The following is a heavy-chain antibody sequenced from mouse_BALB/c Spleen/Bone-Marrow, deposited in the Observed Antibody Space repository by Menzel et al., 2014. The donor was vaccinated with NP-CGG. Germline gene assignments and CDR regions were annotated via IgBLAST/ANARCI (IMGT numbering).Heavy chain of an antibody. CDR2: ISSGGSYT. Sequence: EVKLVESGGDLVKPGGSLKLSCAASGFTFSSYGMSWVRQTPDKRLEWVATISSGGSYTYYPDSVKGRFTISRDNAKNTLYLQMSSLKSEDTAMNYCARPYDFGAWFAYWGQGTLVAVSA. J-gene: IGHJ3*01. D-gene: IGHD2-4*01. V-gene: IGHV5-6*01. CDR3: ARPYDFGAWFAY. CDR1: GFTFSSYG.